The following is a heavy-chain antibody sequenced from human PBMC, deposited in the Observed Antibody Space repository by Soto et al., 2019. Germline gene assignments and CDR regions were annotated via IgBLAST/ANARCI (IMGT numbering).Heavy chain of an antibody. CDR3: AKSIYYDSSGYSHS. CDR1: GITFSSYG. D-gene: IGHD3-22*01. Sequence: PGGSLRLSCAASGITFSSYGMHWVRQAPGKGLEWVALISYDGSNKYYADSVKGRFTISRDNSKNTLYLQMNSLRAEDTAVYYCAKSIYYDSSGYSHSWGQGPLVTVSS. V-gene: IGHV3-30*18. CDR2: ISYDGSNK. J-gene: IGHJ4*02.